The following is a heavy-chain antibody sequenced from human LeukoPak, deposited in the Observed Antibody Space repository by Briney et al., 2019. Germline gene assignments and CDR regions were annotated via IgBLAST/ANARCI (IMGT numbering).Heavy chain of an antibody. V-gene: IGHV3-49*04. J-gene: IGHJ4*02. CDR2: IRSKACGGTT. CDR3: TRASYAGSYYTSYFDY. D-gene: IGHD1-26*01. Sequence: GGSRRRSRTASGFSVGNYSMSSGRRAPGKGMGWRCFIRSKACGGTTEYAAYVKGRFTISRDVSKSIAYLQMSGLRTEDTALYYCTRASYAGSYYTSYFDYWGQGTLVAVSS. CDR1: GFSVGNYS.